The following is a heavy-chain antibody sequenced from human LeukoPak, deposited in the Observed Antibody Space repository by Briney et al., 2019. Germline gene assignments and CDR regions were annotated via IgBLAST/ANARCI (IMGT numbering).Heavy chain of an antibody. CDR3: AKEGRSLQTY. D-gene: IGHD5-24*01. CDR1: GFMFSSNW. J-gene: IGHJ4*02. V-gene: IGHV3-7*03. Sequence: GGSLRLSCAASGFMFSSNWMNWVRLAPGKGLEWVANIKEDGTETYYVDSVKGRFTISRDNAKNSLYLQMNSLRVEDTAVYYCAKEGRSLQTYWGQGTLVTVSS. CDR2: IKEDGTET.